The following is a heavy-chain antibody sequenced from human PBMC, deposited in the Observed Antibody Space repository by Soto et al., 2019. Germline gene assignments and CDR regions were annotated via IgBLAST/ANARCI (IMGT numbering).Heavy chain of an antibody. V-gene: IGHV3-30-3*01. D-gene: IGHD3-22*01. CDR3: ARVRGSYSRGYYYDY. Sequence: QVQLVESGGGVVQPGRSLRLSCAASGFTFSSYAMHWVRQAPGKGLEWVAVISYDGSNKYYADSVKGRFTISRDNSKNTLYLQMNSLRAEDTAVYYCARVRGSYSRGYYYDYWGQGTLVTVSS. J-gene: IGHJ4*02. CDR2: ISYDGSNK. CDR1: GFTFSSYA.